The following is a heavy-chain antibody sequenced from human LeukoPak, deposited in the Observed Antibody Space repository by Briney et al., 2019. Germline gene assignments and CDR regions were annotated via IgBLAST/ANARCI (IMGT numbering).Heavy chain of an antibody. CDR1: GFTFGDYA. J-gene: IGHJ4*02. CDR3: TRVFCSGGSCYLPTPTTDY. V-gene: IGHV3-49*04. CDR2: IRYKAHGGTT. D-gene: IGHD2-15*01. Sequence: GGSLRLSCTAPGFTFGDYAMSWVRQAPGKGLEWVGFIRYKAHGGTTEYAASVKGRFTISRDDSKSIAYLQMNSLKTEDTAVYYCTRVFCSGGSCYLPTPTTDYWGQGTLVTVSS.